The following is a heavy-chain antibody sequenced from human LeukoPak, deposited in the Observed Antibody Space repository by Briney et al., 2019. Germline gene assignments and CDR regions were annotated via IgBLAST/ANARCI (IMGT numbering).Heavy chain of an antibody. CDR2: IYSGGST. Sequence: PGGSLRLSCAASGFTVRSNYMSWVRQAPGKGLEWVSVIYSGGSTYYSDSVKGRFTISRENAKNTLYLQMNSLRAEDTAVYYCARPGYSSGWYYYFDYWGQGTLVTVSS. J-gene: IGHJ4*02. CDR1: GFTVRSNY. V-gene: IGHV3-53*01. CDR3: ARPGYSSGWYYYFDY. D-gene: IGHD6-19*01.